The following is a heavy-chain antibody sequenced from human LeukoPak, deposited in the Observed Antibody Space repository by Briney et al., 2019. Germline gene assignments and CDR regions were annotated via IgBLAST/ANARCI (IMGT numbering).Heavy chain of an antibody. V-gene: IGHV4-59*01. Sequence: KPSETLSLTCTVSGGSISSYYWSWIRQPPGKGLEWIGYIYHSGSTKYNPSLKSRVTISVDTSKNQFSLKLSSVTAADTAVYYCARGILTLDYWGQGTLVTVSS. J-gene: IGHJ4*02. CDR1: GGSISSYY. D-gene: IGHD6-13*01. CDR2: IYHSGST. CDR3: ARGILTLDY.